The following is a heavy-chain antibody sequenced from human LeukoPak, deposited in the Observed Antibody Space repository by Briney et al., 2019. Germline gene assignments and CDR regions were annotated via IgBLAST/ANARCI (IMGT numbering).Heavy chain of an antibody. CDR2: ITVTGSTI. CDR3: TRDGHDY. CDR1: GFIFSYYE. J-gene: IGHJ4*02. V-gene: IGHV3-48*03. D-gene: IGHD3/OR15-3a*01. Sequence: GGSLRLSCAASGFIFSYYEMNWVRQAPGKGLEWVSYITVTGSTIFYADSVKGRFTISRDNANNSLYLQMNSLRAEDTAVYYCTRDGHDYWGQGALVTVSS.